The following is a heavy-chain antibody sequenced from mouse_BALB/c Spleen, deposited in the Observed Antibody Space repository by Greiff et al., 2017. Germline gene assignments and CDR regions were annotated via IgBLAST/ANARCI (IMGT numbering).Heavy chain of an antibody. CDR3: ARLTPFAY. Sequence: EVQLQQSGAELVRPGALVKLSCKASGFNIKDYYMHWVKQRPEQGLEWIGWIDPENGNTIYDPKFQGKASITADTSSNTAYLQLSSLTSEDTAVYYCARLTPFAYWDQGTLVTVSA. V-gene: IGHV14-1*02. CDR2: IDPENGNT. J-gene: IGHJ3*01. CDR1: GFNIKDYY.